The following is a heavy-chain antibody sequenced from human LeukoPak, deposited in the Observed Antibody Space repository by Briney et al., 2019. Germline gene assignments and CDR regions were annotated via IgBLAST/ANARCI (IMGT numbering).Heavy chain of an antibody. CDR1: GFTVSSNY. D-gene: IGHD3-16*01. CDR2: IYSGGST. CDR3: ARTFRDPYYYGMDV. V-gene: IGHV3-53*04. Sequence: GGSLRLSCAASGFTVSSNYMSWVRQAPGKGLEWVSVIYSGGSTYHADSVKGRFTISRHNSKNTLYLQMNSLRAEDTAVYYCARTFRDPYYYGMDVWGQGTTVTVSS. J-gene: IGHJ6*02.